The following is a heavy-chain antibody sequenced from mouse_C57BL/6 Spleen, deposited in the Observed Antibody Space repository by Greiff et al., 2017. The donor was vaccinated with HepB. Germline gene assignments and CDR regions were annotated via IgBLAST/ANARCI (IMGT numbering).Heavy chain of an antibody. Sequence: EVKLMESGAELVRPGASVKLSCTASGFNIKDDYMHWVKQRPEQGLEWIGWIDPENGDTEYASKFQGKATITADTSSNTAYLQLSSLTSEDTAVYYCTFTTGFAYWGQGTLVTVSA. J-gene: IGHJ3*01. CDR2: IDPENGDT. CDR3: TFTTGFAY. CDR1: GFNIKDDY. D-gene: IGHD2-12*01. V-gene: IGHV14-4*01.